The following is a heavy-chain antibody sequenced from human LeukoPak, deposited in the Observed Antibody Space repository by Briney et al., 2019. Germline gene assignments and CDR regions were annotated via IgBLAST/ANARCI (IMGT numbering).Heavy chain of an antibody. CDR2: IYTSGST. J-gene: IGHJ4*02. CDR1: GGSISSGSYC. V-gene: IGHV4-61*09. CDR3: ASEYYDILTGYRKYYFDY. Sequence: PSQTLSLTCTVSGGSISSGSYCWSWIRQPAGKGLEWIGHIYTSGSTNYNPSLKSRVTISVDTSKNQFSLKLSSVTAADTAVYYCASEYYDILTGYRKYYFDYWGQGTLVTVSS. D-gene: IGHD3-9*01.